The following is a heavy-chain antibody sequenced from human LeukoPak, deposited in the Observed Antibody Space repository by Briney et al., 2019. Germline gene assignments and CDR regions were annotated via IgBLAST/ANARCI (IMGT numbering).Heavy chain of an antibody. Sequence: GGSLRLSCAASGFTVSSNYMNWVRQAPGKGLEWVSVIYSGGSTSYADSVRGRFTISRDNSKNTLYRQMNSLRAEDTAVYYCARDVGYSYEPWGEGPLVSVPS. D-gene: IGHD5-18*01. CDR2: IYSGGST. V-gene: IGHV3-53*01. J-gene: IGHJ5*02. CDR1: GFTVSSNY. CDR3: ARDVGYSYEP.